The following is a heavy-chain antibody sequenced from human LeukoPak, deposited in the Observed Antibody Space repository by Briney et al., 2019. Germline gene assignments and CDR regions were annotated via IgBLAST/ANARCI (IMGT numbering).Heavy chain of an antibody. V-gene: IGHV4-39*07. CDR2: IYYSGST. CDR1: GGSISSSSYY. Sequence: SETLSLTCTVSGGSISSSSYYWGWIRQPPGKGLEWIGSIYYSGSTYYNPSLKSRVTISVDTSKNQFSLKLSSVTAADTAVYYCARERVERYYYYGMDVWGQGTTVTVSS. CDR3: ARERVERYYYYGMDV. J-gene: IGHJ6*02.